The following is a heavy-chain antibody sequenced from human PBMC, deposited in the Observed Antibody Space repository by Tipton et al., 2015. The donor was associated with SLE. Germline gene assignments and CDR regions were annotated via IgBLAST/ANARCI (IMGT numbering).Heavy chain of an antibody. CDR1: GVSISSSY. D-gene: IGHD3-16*02. Sequence: TLSLTCNVSGVSISSSYWSWIRQPPGKGLEWIGSFYYYGSTNYNPSLKSRVTVSIDTSKNQVSLRLSSVTAADTAVYYCARAYDYVWGSYRYTGGYAFDIWGLGTMVTVSS. V-gene: IGHV4-59*01. CDR2: FYYYGST. CDR3: ARAYDYVWGSYRYTGGYAFDI. J-gene: IGHJ3*02.